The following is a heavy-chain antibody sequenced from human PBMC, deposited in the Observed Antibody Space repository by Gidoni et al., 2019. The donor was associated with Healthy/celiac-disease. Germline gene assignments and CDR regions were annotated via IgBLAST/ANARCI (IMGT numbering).Heavy chain of an antibody. CDR2: ISGSGGST. J-gene: IGHJ4*02. CDR3: AKDPLEEKWELLGGFDY. CDR1: GFTFRSYA. V-gene: IGHV3-23*01. Sequence: EVQLLESGGGLVQPGGSLRLSCAASGFTFRSYAMSWVRQAPGKGLEWVSAISGSGGSTYYADSVKGRFTISRDNSKNTLYLQMNSLRAEDTAVYYCAKDPLEEKWELLGGFDYWGQGTLVTVSS. D-gene: IGHD1-26*01.